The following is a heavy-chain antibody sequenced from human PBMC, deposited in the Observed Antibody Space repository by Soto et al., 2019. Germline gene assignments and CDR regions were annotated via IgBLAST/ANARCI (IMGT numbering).Heavy chain of an antibody. CDR1: GGSVSSGSYY. Sequence: SETLSLTCTVSGGSVSSGSYYWSWIRQPPGKGLEWIGYIYYSGSTNYNPSLKSRVTISVDTSKNQFSLKLSSVTAADTAVYYCARASYSYASLNWFDPWGQGTLVTVSS. J-gene: IGHJ5*02. D-gene: IGHD5-18*01. CDR3: ARASYSYASLNWFDP. V-gene: IGHV4-61*01. CDR2: IYYSGST.